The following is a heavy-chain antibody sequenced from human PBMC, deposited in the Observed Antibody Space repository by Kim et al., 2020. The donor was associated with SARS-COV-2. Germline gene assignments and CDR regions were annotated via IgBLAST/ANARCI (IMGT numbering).Heavy chain of an antibody. CDR3: ARRAVADSNDN. D-gene: IGHD6-19*01. Sequence: KCYADSGKGRFTISRDNSKNTLYLQMSSLRAEDTAVYYCARRAVADSNDNWGQGTLVIVST. J-gene: IGHJ4*02. V-gene: IGHV3-23*01. CDR2: K.